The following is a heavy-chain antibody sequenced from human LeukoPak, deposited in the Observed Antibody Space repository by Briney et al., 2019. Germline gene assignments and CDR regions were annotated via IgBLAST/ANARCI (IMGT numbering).Heavy chain of an antibody. D-gene: IGHD3-10*01. Sequence: QPGGSLRLSCAASGFTVTSTAMTWVRPAPGEGLEWVTAISGSGGSTYYPDSVKGRFTISRDNSKNTLYLQMNSLRAEDTAVYYCAKRLGSGSYHLDYWGQGTLVTVSS. CDR2: ISGSGGST. CDR3: AKRLGSGSYHLDY. CDR1: GFTVTSTA. J-gene: IGHJ4*02. V-gene: IGHV3-23*01.